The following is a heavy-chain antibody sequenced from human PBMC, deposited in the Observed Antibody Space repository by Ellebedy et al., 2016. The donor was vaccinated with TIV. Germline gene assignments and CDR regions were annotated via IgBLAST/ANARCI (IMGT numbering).Heavy chain of an antibody. CDR2: TYPGDSDT. V-gene: IGHV5-51*01. Sequence: GESLKISCYVSGYIFTNYWIGWVRQRPGEGLEWMGITYPGDSDTRYSPSFQGQVTISADKSISTAYLQWSSLKASDTAMYYCARGYGSGSYYKSTFDYWGQGTLVTVSS. D-gene: IGHD3-10*01. CDR1: GYIFTNYW. CDR3: ARGYGSGSYYKSTFDY. J-gene: IGHJ4*02.